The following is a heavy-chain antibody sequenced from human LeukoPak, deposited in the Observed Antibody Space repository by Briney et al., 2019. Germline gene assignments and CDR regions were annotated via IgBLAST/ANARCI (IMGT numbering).Heavy chain of an antibody. D-gene: IGHD5-18*01. J-gene: IGHJ4*02. CDR2: ISYDGSNK. Sequence: PGRSLRLSCAASGFTFSTYGMHWVRQAPGKGLEWAAVISYDGSNKYYADSVKGRFTISRDNSKNTLYLQMNSLRAEDTAVYYCARDRSYGYGGEYFDYWGQGTLVTVSS. V-gene: IGHV3-33*08. CDR3: ARDRSYGYGGEYFDY. CDR1: GFTFSTYG.